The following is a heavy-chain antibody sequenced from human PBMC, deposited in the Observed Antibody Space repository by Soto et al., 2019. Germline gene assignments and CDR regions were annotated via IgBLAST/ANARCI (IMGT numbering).Heavy chain of an antibody. CDR1: GFTFSSYE. CDR3: GGGQYGSGGGYFDY. D-gene: IGHD6-19*01. Sequence: EVQLVESGGGLVQPGGSLRLSCAASGFTFSSYEMNWVRQAPGKGLEWVSYISSSASTIYYADSVKGRFTISRDNGRNLLYLQMNSLRAEDTAVYYCGGGQYGSGGGYFDYWGQETLVTVSS. J-gene: IGHJ4*02. CDR2: ISSSASTI. V-gene: IGHV3-48*03.